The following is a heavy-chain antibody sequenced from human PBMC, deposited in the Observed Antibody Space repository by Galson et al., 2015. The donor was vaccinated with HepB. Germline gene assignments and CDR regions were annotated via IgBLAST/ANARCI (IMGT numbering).Heavy chain of an antibody. CDR3: ARTPSRGFGEYSPYYFDY. CDR2: IYPGDSDT. D-gene: IGHD3-10*01. Sequence: QSGAEVKKPGESLKISCKGSGYSFTSYWIGWVRQMPGKGLEWMGIIYPGDSDTRYSPSFQGQVTISADKSISTAYLQWSSLKASDTAMYYCARTPSRGFGEYSPYYFDYWGQGTLVTVSS. CDR1: GYSFTSYW. V-gene: IGHV5-51*01. J-gene: IGHJ4*02.